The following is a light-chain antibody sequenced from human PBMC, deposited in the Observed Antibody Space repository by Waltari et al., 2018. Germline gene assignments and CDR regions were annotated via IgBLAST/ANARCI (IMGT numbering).Light chain of an antibody. Sequence: DIVMTQTPLSLSVTPGQPASISCKSSQSLLHSDGNTYLSWYLQKPGQSPQLLISEVSSRLSGGPDRFSGSGSGTDFTLKISRVEAEDVGIYYCMQGRHRRTFGPGTKVDIK. CDR1: QSLLHSDGNTY. CDR3: MQGRHRRT. J-gene: IGKJ3*01. V-gene: IGKV2-29*02. CDR2: EVS.